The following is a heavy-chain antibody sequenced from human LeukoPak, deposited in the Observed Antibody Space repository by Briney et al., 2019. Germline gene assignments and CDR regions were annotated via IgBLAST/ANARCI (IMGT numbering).Heavy chain of an antibody. Sequence: GGSLRLSCAASGFTFSSYAMSWVRQAPGKGLEWVSAISGSGGSTYYADSVKGRFTISRDNSKNTLYLQMNSLRAEDTAVYYCAKEGPLLWFGEILGPYGMDVWGQGTTVTVSS. CDR3: AKEGPLLWFGEILGPYGMDV. V-gene: IGHV3-23*01. J-gene: IGHJ6*02. D-gene: IGHD3-10*01. CDR1: GFTFSSYA. CDR2: ISGSGGST.